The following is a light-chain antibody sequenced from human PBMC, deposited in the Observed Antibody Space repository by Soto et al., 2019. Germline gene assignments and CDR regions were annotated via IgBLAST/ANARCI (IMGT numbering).Light chain of an antibody. CDR3: SSYTSSNTLEV. CDR1: SRDVGGSNY. J-gene: IGLJ1*01. V-gene: IGLV2-14*01. CDR2: EVS. Sequence: QSALIQPASVSGSAGQSITISCTGTSRDVGGSNYVSWYQHHPHRAPKLLIYEVSYRPSGVSSRFSGSKSGNTASLTISGLXAEDEADYYCSSYTSSNTLEVFGVGTKVTVL.